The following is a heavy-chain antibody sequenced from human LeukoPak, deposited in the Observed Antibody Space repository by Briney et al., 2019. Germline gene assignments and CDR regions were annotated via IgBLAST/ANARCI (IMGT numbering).Heavy chain of an antibody. D-gene: IGHD2-2*01. V-gene: IGHV1-18*01. CDR2: ISAYNGNT. CDR3: ARGVVGEYCSSTSCYSLPYAFDI. CDR1: GYTFTRYG. Sequence: ASVKVSCKASGYTFTRYGISWVRQAPGQGLEWMGWISAYNGNTNYAQKLQGRVTMTTDTSTSTAYMELRSLRSDDTAVYYCARGVVGEYCSSTSCYSLPYAFDIWGQGTMVTVSS. J-gene: IGHJ3*02.